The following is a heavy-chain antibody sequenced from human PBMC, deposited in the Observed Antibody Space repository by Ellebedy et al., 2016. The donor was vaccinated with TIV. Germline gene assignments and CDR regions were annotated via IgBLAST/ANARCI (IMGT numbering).Heavy chain of an antibody. V-gene: IGHV3-74*01. J-gene: IGHJ4*02. CDR2: IRGDGIST. CDR3: ARDGVGLIDLDS. D-gene: IGHD3-3*01. Sequence: GESLKISXAASGFILSNYWMYWVRQVPGKGLVWVSHIRGDGISTSYADSVKGRFTISRDNAKNTMYLQMNSLRAEDTAVYYCARDGVGLIDLDSWGQGTLVTVSS. CDR1: GFILSNYW.